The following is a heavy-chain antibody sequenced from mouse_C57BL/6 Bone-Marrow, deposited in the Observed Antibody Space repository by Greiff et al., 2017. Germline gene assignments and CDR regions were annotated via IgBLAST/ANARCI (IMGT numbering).Heavy chain of an antibody. CDR3: ARGRFAY. CDR1: GYSFTGYY. J-gene: IGHJ3*01. V-gene: IGHV1-42*01. CDR2: LNPSHGGT. Sequence: EVQLQQPGPELVKPGASVKISCQASGYSFTGYYMNWVKQSPEKSLEWIGELNPSHGGTTYNQKFKAKATLTVYQSASTASMQLKSRTSEDSAVYYCARGRFAYWGQGTLVTVSA.